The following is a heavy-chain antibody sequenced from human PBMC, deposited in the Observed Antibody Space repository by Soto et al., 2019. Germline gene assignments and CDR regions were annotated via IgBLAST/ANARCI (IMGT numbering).Heavy chain of an antibody. D-gene: IGHD2-2*01. V-gene: IGHV1-69*01. Sequence: QVQLVQSGAEVKKPGSSVKVSCKASGGTFSSYAISWVRQAPGQGLEWMGGIIPIFGTANYAQKFQGRVTITADESTSTAYMELSSLRSEDTAVYYCARDLVLGSQLLRRVGSMDVWGQGTTVTVSS. CDR2: IIPIFGTA. J-gene: IGHJ6*02. CDR1: GGTFSSYA. CDR3: ARDLVLGSQLLRRVGSMDV.